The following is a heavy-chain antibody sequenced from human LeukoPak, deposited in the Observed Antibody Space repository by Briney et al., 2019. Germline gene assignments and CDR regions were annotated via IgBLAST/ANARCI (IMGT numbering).Heavy chain of an antibody. J-gene: IGHJ4*02. D-gene: IGHD2-15*01. CDR3: ARDIVAPTYFDY. V-gene: IGHV1-46*01. Sequence: ASVKVSCKASGYTFTSYYMHWVRQAPGQGLEWMGIINPSGGSTSYAQKFQGRVTMTRDMSTSTVYMELSSLRSEDTAVYYCARDIVAPTYFDYWGQGTLVTVSS. CDR1: GYTFTSYY. CDR2: INPSGGST.